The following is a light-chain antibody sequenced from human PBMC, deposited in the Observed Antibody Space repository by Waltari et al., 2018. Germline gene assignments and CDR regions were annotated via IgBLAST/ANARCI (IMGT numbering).Light chain of an antibody. Sequence: DIQVTQSPSSLYAAVGDRVTITCQPSQDISHYLNWYQKRPGKAPKVLIYDAALLKIGVPARFSGSGSGTDFTFAITSLQPEDAATYYCQHFDNLLFTFGQGTKLEI. J-gene: IGKJ2*01. V-gene: IGKV1-33*01. CDR1: QDISHY. CDR3: QHFDNLLFT. CDR2: DAA.